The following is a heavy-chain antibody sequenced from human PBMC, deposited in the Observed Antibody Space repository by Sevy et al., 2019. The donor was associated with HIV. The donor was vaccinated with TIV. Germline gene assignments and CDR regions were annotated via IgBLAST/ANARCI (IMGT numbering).Heavy chain of an antibody. Sequence: SKTLSLTCAVYGGSFSGYYWSWIRQPPGKGLEWIGEINHSGSTNYNPSLKSRVTISVDTSKNQFSQKLSSVTAADTAVYYCARGRPYYDFWSGFIDAFDIWGQGTMVTVSS. D-gene: IGHD3-3*01. CDR1: GGSFSGYY. V-gene: IGHV4-34*01. J-gene: IGHJ3*02. CDR3: ARGRPYYDFWSGFIDAFDI. CDR2: INHSGST.